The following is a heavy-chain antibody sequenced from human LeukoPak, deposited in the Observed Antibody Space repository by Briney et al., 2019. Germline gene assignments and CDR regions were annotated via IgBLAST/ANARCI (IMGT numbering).Heavy chain of an antibody. CDR1: GYTFTTYG. V-gene: IGHV1-18*01. CDR3: AREEFCATSSCYHNWLDP. J-gene: IGHJ5*02. Sequence: APVKVSCETSGYTFTTYGMSWVRPAPGQGLEWMGWIGVYSGKTKYAENFQGRVTMTTDTSTSTAYMELRNLRSDDTAVYFCAREEFCATSSCYHNWLDPWGQGTLVTVSS. CDR2: IGVYSGKT. D-gene: IGHD2-2*01.